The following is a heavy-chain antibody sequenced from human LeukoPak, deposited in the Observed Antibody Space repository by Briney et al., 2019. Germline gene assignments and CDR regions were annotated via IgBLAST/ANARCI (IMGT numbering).Heavy chain of an antibody. CDR2: IYTSGST. CDR1: GGSVSSYY. Sequence: PPETLSLTCTVSGGSVSSYYWSWIRQPAGKGLEWIGRIYTSGSTNYNPSLKSRVTMSVDTSKNQFSLKLSSVTAADTAVYYCARDRRTTVTTWTTSAAFDIWGQGTMVTVSS. V-gene: IGHV4-4*07. CDR3: ARDRRTTVTTWTTSAAFDI. J-gene: IGHJ3*02. D-gene: IGHD4-17*01.